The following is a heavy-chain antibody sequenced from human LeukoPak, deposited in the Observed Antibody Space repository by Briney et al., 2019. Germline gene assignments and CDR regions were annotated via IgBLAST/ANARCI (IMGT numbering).Heavy chain of an antibody. CDR3: ARDSDYGGFDY. CDR1: GFIFSTYT. Sequence: GRSLRLSCAASGFIFSTYTFHWVRQAPGKGLEWVALITYDGSTKKFADSFKGRFTISRDNSKNTLYLQMNSLRGEDTAMYYCARDSDYGGFDYWGQGTLVTVAS. J-gene: IGHJ4*02. V-gene: IGHV3-30*04. CDR2: ITYDGSTK. D-gene: IGHD4-23*01.